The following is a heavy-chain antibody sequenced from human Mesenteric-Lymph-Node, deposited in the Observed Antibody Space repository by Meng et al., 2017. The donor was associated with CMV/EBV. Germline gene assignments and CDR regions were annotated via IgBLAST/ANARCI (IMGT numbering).Heavy chain of an antibody. D-gene: IGHD6-13*01. Sequence: GESLKISCAASGFSFSSYGMHWVRQAPGKGLEWVAFIRNDGSTTYYIDSVEGRFTISRDNSRDMVYLEMNSLTIEDTAVYYCAKANGKRYASSCEYWGQGTLVTVSS. J-gene: IGHJ4*02. CDR1: GFSFSSYG. CDR3: AKANGKRYASSCEY. V-gene: IGHV3-30*02. CDR2: IRNDGSTT.